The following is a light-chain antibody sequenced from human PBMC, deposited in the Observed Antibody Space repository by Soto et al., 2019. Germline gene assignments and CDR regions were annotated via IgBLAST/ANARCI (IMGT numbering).Light chain of an antibody. CDR3: HQYGTSPLLT. Sequence: EIVLTQSPGTLSLSPGERATLSCRAGQSVSSSYLAWYQQKPGQAPRLLIYGASSRATGIPDRFSGSGSGTDFTLTISRMEPEDFAVYYCHQYGTSPLLTFGSGARLEIK. CDR2: GAS. CDR1: QSVSSSY. V-gene: IGKV3-20*01. J-gene: IGKJ5*01.